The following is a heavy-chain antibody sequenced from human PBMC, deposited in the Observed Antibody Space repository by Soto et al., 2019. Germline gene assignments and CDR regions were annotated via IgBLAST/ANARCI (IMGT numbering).Heavy chain of an antibody. CDR2: ISYDGSNK. CDR1: GFTFSSYG. V-gene: IGHV3-30*18. J-gene: IGHJ4*02. CDR3: AKVSVAGYFDY. D-gene: IGHD6-19*01. Sequence: QVQLVESGGGVVQPGRSLRLSCAAAGFTFSSYGMYWVRQAPGKGLEWVAVISYDGSNKYYADSVKGRFTISRDNSKNTLYLQMNSLRAEDTAVYYCAKVSVAGYFDYWGQGTLVTVSS.